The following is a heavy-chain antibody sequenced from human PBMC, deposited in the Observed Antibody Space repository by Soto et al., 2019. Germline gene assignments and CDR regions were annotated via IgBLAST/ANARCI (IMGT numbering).Heavy chain of an antibody. CDR2: INHSGST. Sequence: PETLSLTCAVYGGSFSGYYWSWIRQPPGKGLEWIGEINHSGSTNYNPSLKSRVTISVDTSKNQFSLKLSSVTAADTAVYYCAREGDDYEGVWGMDVWGQGTTVTVSS. CDR1: GGSFSGYY. V-gene: IGHV4-34*01. J-gene: IGHJ6*02. D-gene: IGHD4-17*01. CDR3: AREGDDYEGVWGMDV.